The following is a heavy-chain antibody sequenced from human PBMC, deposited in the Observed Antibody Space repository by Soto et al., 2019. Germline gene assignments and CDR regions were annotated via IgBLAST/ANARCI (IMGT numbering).Heavy chain of an antibody. V-gene: IGHV4-59*08. Sequence: TLSLTCTVSGGSXSSYYWSWIRQPPGKGLEWIGYIYYSGSTNYNPSLKSRVTISVDTSKNQFSLKLSSVTAADTAVFYCARQGVRGVIITNWFDPWGQGTLVTVSS. CDR2: IYYSGST. CDR1: GGSXSSYY. D-gene: IGHD3-10*01. J-gene: IGHJ5*02. CDR3: ARQGVRGVIITNWFDP.